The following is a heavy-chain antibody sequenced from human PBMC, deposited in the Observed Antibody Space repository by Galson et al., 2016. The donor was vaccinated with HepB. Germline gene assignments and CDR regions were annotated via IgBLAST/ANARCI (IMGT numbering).Heavy chain of an antibody. D-gene: IGHD3-22*01. V-gene: IGHV3-7*01. CDR3: ARETGDYYDSRGYYSNNWFDP. CDR1: GFTFSCYW. J-gene: IGHJ5*02. CDR2: INQDGSEK. Sequence: FLRLSCAASGFTFSCYWMSWVRQAPGKGLEWVANINQDGSEKNYVESMKGRSTISRDNAKNSLYLQMNSLRAEDTAVYYCARETGDYYDSRGYYSNNWFDPWGQGTLVTVSS.